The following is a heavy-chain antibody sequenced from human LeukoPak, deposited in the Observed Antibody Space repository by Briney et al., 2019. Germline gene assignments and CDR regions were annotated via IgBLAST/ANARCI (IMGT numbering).Heavy chain of an antibody. CDR3: AKDGLEVATIPVHPDY. V-gene: IGHV3-21*01. Sequence: GGSLRLSCAASGFTFSSYSMNWVRQAPGKGLEWVSSISSRSTYIYHADSVKGRFTISRDNSKNTLYLQMNSLRAEDTAVYYCAKDGLEVATIPVHPDYWGQGTLVTVSS. J-gene: IGHJ4*02. CDR1: GFTFSSYS. CDR2: ISSRSTYI. D-gene: IGHD5-24*01.